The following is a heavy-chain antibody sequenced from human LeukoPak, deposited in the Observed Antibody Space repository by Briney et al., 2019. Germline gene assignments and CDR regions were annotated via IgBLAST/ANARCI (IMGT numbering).Heavy chain of an antibody. CDR1: GYTFTSYG. Sequence: ASVKVSCKASGYTFTSYGISWVRQAPGKGLEWMGGFDPEDGETIYAQKFQGRVTMTEDTSTDTAYMELSSLRSEDTAVYYCATVRDDSYYFDYWGQGTLVTVSS. CDR2: FDPEDGET. CDR3: ATVRDDSYYFDY. D-gene: IGHD5-24*01. J-gene: IGHJ4*02. V-gene: IGHV1-24*01.